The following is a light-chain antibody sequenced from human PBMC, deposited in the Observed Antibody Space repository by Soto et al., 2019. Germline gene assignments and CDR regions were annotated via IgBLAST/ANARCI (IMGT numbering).Light chain of an antibody. V-gene: IGLV2-8*01. J-gene: IGLJ2*01. Sequence: QSALTQPPSASGSPGQSVTISCTGTSSDAGGYNFVSWFQQNPGKAPKLMIYEVNKRPSGVPDRFSGSKSGNTASLTVSGLQAEDEADYYCSSYAGSNNFVVFGGGTKLTVL. CDR1: SSDAGGYNF. CDR2: EVN. CDR3: SSYAGSNNFVV.